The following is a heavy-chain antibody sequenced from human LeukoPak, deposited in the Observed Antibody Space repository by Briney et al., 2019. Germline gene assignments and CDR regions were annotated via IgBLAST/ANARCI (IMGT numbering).Heavy chain of an antibody. J-gene: IGHJ4*02. CDR1: GFTFSSYS. V-gene: IGHV3-21*01. CDR2: ISSSSSYI. Sequence: GGPLRLSCAASGFTFSSYSMNWVRQAPGKGLEWVSSISSSSSYIYYADSVKGRFTISRDNAKNSLYLQMNSLRAEDTAVYYCARDPTVGGIYFGYWGQGTLVTVSS. CDR3: ARDPTVGGIYFGY. D-gene: IGHD4-23*01.